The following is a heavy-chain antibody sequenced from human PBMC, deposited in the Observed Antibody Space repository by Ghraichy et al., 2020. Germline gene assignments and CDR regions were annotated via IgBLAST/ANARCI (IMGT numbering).Heavy chain of an antibody. J-gene: IGHJ5*02. CDR1: GGSVSNNY. CDR2: IHYNGGT. CDR3: ARQRGEDSPMVIPWFDP. Sequence: LSLTCIVSGGSVSNNYWSWIRQPPGKGLEWLGYIHYNGGTKYNPSLKNRLAISLDTSKNQFSLKLTSVTAADTAVYYCARQRGEDSPMVIPWFDPWGPGTLVTVSS. D-gene: IGHD5-18*01. V-gene: IGHV4-59*08.